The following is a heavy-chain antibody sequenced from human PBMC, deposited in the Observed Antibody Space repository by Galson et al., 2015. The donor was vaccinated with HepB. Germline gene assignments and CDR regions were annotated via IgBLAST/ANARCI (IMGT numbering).Heavy chain of an antibody. CDR3: TTSYYDSSGILRFDY. J-gene: IGHJ4*02. CDR1: GYTLTELS. Sequence: SVKVSCKVSGYTLTELSMHWVRQAPGKGLEWMGGFDPEDGETIYAQKFRGRVTMTEDTSTDTAYMELSSLRSEDTAVYYCTTSYYDSSGILRFDYWGQGTLVTVSS. D-gene: IGHD3-22*01. CDR2: FDPEDGET. V-gene: IGHV1-24*01.